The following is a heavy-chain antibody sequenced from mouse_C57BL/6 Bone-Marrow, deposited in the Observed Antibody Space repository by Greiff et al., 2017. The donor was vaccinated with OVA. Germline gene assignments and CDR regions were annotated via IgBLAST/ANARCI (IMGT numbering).Heavy chain of an antibody. J-gene: IGHJ3*01. D-gene: IGHD2-1*01. CDR3: AVIYYGNYGFAY. CDR1: GYSITSGYY. V-gene: IGHV3-6*01. CDR2: ISYDGSN. Sequence: EVKLMESGPGLVKPSQSLSLTCSVTGYSITSGYYWNWIRQFPGNKLEWMGYISYDGSNNYNPSLKNRISITRDTSKNQFFLKLNSVTTEDTATYYCAVIYYGNYGFAYWGQGTLVTVSA.